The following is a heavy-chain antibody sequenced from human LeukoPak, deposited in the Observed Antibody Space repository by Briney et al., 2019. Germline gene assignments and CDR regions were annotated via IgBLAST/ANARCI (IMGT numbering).Heavy chain of an antibody. CDR3: ARHYPPGNWLDP. CDR1: GYSFSSYW. D-gene: IGHD3-10*01. Sequence: GESLKISCQGSGYSFSSYWITWVRQMPGKGLEWMGRIDLSDSYTSYSPPFQGHATISADKSISTAFLEWSSLRASDTAIYYCARHYPPGNWLDPWGQGTLVTVSS. CDR2: IDLSDSYT. J-gene: IGHJ5*02. V-gene: IGHV5-10-1*01.